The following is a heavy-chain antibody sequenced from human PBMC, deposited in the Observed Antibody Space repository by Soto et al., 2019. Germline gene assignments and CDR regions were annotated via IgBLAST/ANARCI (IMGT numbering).Heavy chain of an antibody. J-gene: IGHJ4*02. CDR2: IYYSGST. CDR1: GGSISSGDYY. Sequence: SETLSLTCTVSGGSISSGDYYWSWIRQPPGKGLEWIGYIYYSGSTYYNPSLKSRVTISVDTSKNQFSLKLSSVTAADTAVYYCARVLVSYGSGSYYTLAYWGQGTLVTVSS. CDR3: ARVLVSYGSGSYYTLAY. D-gene: IGHD3-10*01. V-gene: IGHV4-30-4*01.